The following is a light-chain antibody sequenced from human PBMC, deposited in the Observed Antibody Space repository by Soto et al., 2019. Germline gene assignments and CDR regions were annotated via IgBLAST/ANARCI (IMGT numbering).Light chain of an antibody. Sequence: EIVMTQSPATLSVSPGERATLSCRASQSISNNLAWYHQRPGQAPRLIIYGASTRATGIPARFSGSGSGTELTITISSLQSEDFAVYYCQQYNNWWTFGQGTRVEI. CDR3: QQYNNWWT. V-gene: IGKV3-15*01. CDR2: GAS. J-gene: IGKJ1*01. CDR1: QSISNN.